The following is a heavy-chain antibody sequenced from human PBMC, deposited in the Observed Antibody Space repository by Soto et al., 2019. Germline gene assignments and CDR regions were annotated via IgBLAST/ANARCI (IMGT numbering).Heavy chain of an antibody. Sequence: QVQVVQSGAEVKKPGASVKVSCKASGYSFTSYDINWVRQAPGQGLEWMGWMSPNSGKTGYAQKFQGRVSMTMNISASTAYMELSSLRSEDTAVYYCARTLILAVPVATVHYSYYMDVWGKGTTVSVSS. V-gene: IGHV1-8*01. CDR2: MSPNSGKT. CDR1: GYSFTSYD. J-gene: IGHJ6*03. CDR3: ARTLILAVPVATVHYSYYMDV. D-gene: IGHD4-17*01.